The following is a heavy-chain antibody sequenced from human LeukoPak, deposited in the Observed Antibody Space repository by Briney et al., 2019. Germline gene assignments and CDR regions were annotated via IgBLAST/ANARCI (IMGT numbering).Heavy chain of an antibody. J-gene: IGHJ1*01. CDR1: AGSISSY. CDR3: VNGGSYLTK. V-gene: IGHV4-59*01. Sequence: SETLSLTGTVSAGSISSYWSWIRQSPGKGLEWVGYIYFTGTTNYTPSLKSRLTISMDTSRNPFSLKLSSATAADTAIYYCVNGGSYLTKWGQGTLVTVSS. D-gene: IGHD3-10*01. CDR2: IYFTGTT.